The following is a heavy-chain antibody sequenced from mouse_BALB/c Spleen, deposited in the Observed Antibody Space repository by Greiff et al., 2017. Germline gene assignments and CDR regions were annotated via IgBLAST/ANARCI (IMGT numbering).Heavy chain of an antibody. CDR3: ASYDYEYYFDY. CDR1: GYTFTSYY. D-gene: IGHD2-4*01. CDR2: INPSNGGT. Sequence: QVQLQQSGAELVKPGASVKLSCKASGYTFTSYYMYWVKQRPGQGLEWIGEINPSNGGTNFNEKFKSKATLTVDKSSSTAYMQLSSLTSEDSAVYYCASYDYEYYFDYWGQGTTLTVSS. V-gene: IGHV1S81*02. J-gene: IGHJ2*01.